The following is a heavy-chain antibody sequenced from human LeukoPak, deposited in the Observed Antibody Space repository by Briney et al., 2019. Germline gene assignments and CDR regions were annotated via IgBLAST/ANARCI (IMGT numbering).Heavy chain of an antibody. Sequence: GGSVRLSCAASGFIVSSNHMSWVRQAPGKGLEWVSVIYSGGSTDYADSVKGRFTISRDNLKNTLYLQMNSLRAEDTAVYYCARGPAGYNWGQGTLVTFSS. D-gene: IGHD1-1*01. CDR3: ARGPAGYN. V-gene: IGHV3-53*01. CDR2: IYSGGST. J-gene: IGHJ4*02. CDR1: GFIVSSNH.